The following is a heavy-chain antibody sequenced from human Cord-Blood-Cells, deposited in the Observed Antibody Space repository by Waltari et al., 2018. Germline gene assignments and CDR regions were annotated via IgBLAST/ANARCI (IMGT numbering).Heavy chain of an antibody. V-gene: IGHV1-69*01. J-gene: IGHJ4*02. Sequence: GTANYAQKFQGRVTITADESTSTAYRELSSLRSEDTAVYYCARSHATTVTTFDYWGQGTLVTVSS. CDR3: ARSHATTVTTFDY. CDR2: GTA. D-gene: IGHD4-17*01.